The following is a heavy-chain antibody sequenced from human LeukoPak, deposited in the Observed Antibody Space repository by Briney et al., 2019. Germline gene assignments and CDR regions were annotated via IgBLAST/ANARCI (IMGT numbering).Heavy chain of an antibody. D-gene: IGHD3-10*01. Sequence: PSETLSLTCTVSGGSITNHYWSWIRQPPGKGLEWIGFIYYSGTTNYNPSLKSRVTISVDTSKNQFSLKLSSMTAADTAVYYCARGALLWFGDRMEYYFDYWGQGTLLTVSS. CDR1: GGSITNHY. J-gene: IGHJ4*02. V-gene: IGHV4-59*11. CDR2: IYYSGTT. CDR3: ARGALLWFGDRMEYYFDY.